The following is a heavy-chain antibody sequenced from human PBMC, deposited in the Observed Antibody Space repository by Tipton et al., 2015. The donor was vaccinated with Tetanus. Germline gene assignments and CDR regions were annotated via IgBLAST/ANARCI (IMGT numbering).Heavy chain of an antibody. Sequence: LRLSCTVSGASISSGGYFWSWIRQHPGKGLEWIGYINYSGSTYFNPSLKSRVTISADMSENQFSLRLTSVTAADTAVYYCARDVGGHYYFDFWGQGSLVTVSS. CDR1: GASISSGGYF. V-gene: IGHV4-31*02. CDR3: ARDVGGHYYFDF. CDR2: INYSGST. D-gene: IGHD1-26*01. J-gene: IGHJ4*02.